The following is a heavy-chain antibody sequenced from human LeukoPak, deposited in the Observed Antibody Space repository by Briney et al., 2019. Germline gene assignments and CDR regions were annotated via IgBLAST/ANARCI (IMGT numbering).Heavy chain of an antibody. CDR1: GYTFTGYY. J-gene: IGHJ4*02. Sequence: ASVKVSFKASGYTFTGYYMHWVRQPPGQGLEWMGWINPNSGGTNYAQKFQGRVTMTEDTSTDTAYMELSSLRSEDTAVYYCATDPSGDLGADYWGQGTLVTVSS. CDR2: INPNSGGT. V-gene: IGHV1-2*02. CDR3: ATDPSGDLGADY. D-gene: IGHD1-26*01.